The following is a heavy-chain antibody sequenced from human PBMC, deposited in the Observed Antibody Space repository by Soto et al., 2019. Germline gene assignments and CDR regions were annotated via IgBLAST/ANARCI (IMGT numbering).Heavy chain of an antibody. V-gene: IGHV3-64*01. J-gene: IGHJ4*02. CDR2: ISSNGGST. D-gene: IGHD3-16*01. CDR1: GFTFSDYY. Sequence: GGSLRLSCAASGFTFSDYYMSWIRQAPGKGLEYVSAISSNGGSTYYANSVKGRFTISRDNSKNTLYLQMGSLRAEDMAVYYCARGEPFDYWGQGTLVTVSS. CDR3: ARGEPFDY.